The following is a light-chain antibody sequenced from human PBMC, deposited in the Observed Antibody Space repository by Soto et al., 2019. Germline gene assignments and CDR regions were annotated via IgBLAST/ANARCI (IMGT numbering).Light chain of an antibody. CDR3: KSYAGSNTYV. CDR2: EVV. CDR1: KSDIGVYDF. V-gene: IGLV2-8*01. Sequence: ALTQPPSASGSPGQSVTISCTGTKSDIGVYDFVSWYQHHPGKAPRLIIYEVVQRPSGVPDRFSGSKSGNTASLTVSGLQAADEADYFCKSYAGSNTYVLGSGTKLT. J-gene: IGLJ1*01.